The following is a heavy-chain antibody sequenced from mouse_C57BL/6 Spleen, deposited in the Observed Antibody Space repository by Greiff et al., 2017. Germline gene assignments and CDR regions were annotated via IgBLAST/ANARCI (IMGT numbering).Heavy chain of an antibody. CDR2: IDPSDSET. CDR1: GYTFTSYW. CDR3: ARWGNYVDYYFDY. J-gene: IGHJ2*01. D-gene: IGHD2-1*01. Sequence: QVQLKQPGAELVRPGSSVKLSCKASGYTFTSYWMHWVKQRPIQGLEWIGNIDPSDSETHYNQKFKDKATLTVDKSSSTAYMQLSSLTSEDSAVYYCARWGNYVDYYFDYWGQGTTLTVSS. V-gene: IGHV1-52*01.